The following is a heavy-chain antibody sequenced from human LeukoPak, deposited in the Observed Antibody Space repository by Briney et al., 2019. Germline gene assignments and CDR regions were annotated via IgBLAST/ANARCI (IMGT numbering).Heavy chain of an antibody. CDR3: ARASDYGEIDY. J-gene: IGHJ4*02. CDR2: IYHSGST. Sequence: SETLSLTCAVSGHSISSGYYWGWIRQPPGKGLEWIGSIYHSGSTYYNPSLECRVTISVDASKNQFSLKLSSVTAADTAVYYCARASDYGEIDYWGQGTLVTVSS. D-gene: IGHD4-17*01. CDR1: GHSISSGYY. V-gene: IGHV4-38-2*01.